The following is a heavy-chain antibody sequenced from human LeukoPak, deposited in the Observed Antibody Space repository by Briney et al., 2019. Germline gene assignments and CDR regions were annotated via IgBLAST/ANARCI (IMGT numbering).Heavy chain of an antibody. CDR3: ARAVADYYFDY. CDR1: GGSFSGYY. D-gene: IGHD6-19*01. J-gene: IGHJ4*02. Sequence: SETLSLTCAVYGGSFSGYYWSWIRQPPGKGLEWIGYIYYSGSTNYNPSLKSRVTISVDTSKNQFSLKLSSVTAADTAVYYCARAVADYYFDYWGQGTLVTVSS. CDR2: IYYSGST. V-gene: IGHV4-59*01.